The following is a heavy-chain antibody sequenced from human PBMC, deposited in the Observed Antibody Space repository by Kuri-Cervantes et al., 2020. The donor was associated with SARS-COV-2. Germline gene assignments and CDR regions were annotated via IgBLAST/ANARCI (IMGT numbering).Heavy chain of an antibody. CDR2: LYYSGST. J-gene: IGHJ4*02. V-gene: IGHV4-39*01. Sequence: GSLRLSCTVSGGSITTYSYYWGWIRQPPGKGLEWIGSLYYSGSTYYNPSLKSRVTISIDTSKNQFSLRLSSVTAADTAVYYCVRHPPIAVADYYSDYWGQGALVTVSS. D-gene: IGHD6-19*01. CDR3: VRHPPIAVADYYSDY. CDR1: GGSITTYSYY.